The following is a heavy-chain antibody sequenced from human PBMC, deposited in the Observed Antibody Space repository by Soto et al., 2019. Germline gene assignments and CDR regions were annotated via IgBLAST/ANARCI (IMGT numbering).Heavy chain of an antibody. CDR2: IRSKAYGGTT. Sequence: HPGGSLRLSCTASGFTFGVYAMSWFRQAPGKGLEWVGFIRSKAYGGTTEYAASVKGRFTISRDDSKSIAYLQMNSLKTEDRAVYYCTRLQSTMIVGWGQGTLVTVSS. J-gene: IGHJ4*02. D-gene: IGHD3-22*01. CDR1: GFTFGVYA. CDR3: TRLQSTMIVG. V-gene: IGHV3-49*03.